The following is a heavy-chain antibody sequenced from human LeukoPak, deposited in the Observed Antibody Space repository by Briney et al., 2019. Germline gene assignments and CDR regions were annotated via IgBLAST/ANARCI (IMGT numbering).Heavy chain of an antibody. Sequence: GASVKVSCEASGYXVTNYNISWVRQAPGQGLEWMGWINTYNGDTKYAQKLQGRVTMTTDTSTSTAYMELRSLRSDDTAVYYCARVSGLWSPFDYWGQGTLVTVSS. CDR2: INTYNGDT. V-gene: IGHV1-18*01. D-gene: IGHD4/OR15-4a*01. CDR3: ARVSGLWSPFDY. J-gene: IGHJ4*02. CDR1: GYXVTNYN.